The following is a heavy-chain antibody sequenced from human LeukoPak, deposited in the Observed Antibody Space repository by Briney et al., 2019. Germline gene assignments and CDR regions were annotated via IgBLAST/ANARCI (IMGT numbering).Heavy chain of an antibody. CDR3: ARGLRYFDWLRKYGMDV. CDR2: IGTAGDT. CDR1: GFTFSSYD. D-gene: IGHD3-9*01. Sequence: GGSLRLSCAASGFTFSSYDMHWVRQATGKGLECVSAIGTAGDTYYPGSVKGRFTISRENAKNSLYLQMNSLRAGDTAVYYCARGLRYFDWLRKYGMDVWGQGTTVTVSS. V-gene: IGHV3-13*01. J-gene: IGHJ6*02.